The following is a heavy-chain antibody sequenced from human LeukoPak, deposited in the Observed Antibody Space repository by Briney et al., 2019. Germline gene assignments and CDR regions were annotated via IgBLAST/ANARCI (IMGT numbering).Heavy chain of an antibody. D-gene: IGHD3-22*01. J-gene: IGHJ4*02. V-gene: IGHV1-2*02. CDR2: INPNSGGT. Sequence: SVKVSCKASGYTFTGYYMHWVRHAPGQGLEWMWWINPNSGGTNYAQKFQGRVTMTRDTSISTAYMELSRLGSDDTAVYYCARVPYYYDSSGYYGQEDYWGQGTLVTVSS. CDR3: ARVPYYYDSSGYYGQEDY. CDR1: GYTFTGYY.